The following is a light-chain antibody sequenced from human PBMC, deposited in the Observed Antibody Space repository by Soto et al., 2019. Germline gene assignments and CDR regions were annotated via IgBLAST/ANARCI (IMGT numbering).Light chain of an antibody. CDR3: SSYTSSDTVV. CDR2: DVS. J-gene: IGLJ2*01. V-gene: IGLV2-14*03. CDR1: SGDVGGYSY. Sequence: QSVLTQPASVSGSPGQSITISCTGTSGDVGGYSYVSWYQQHPGKAPKLMIYDVSNRPSGVSNRFSGSKSANTASLTISGLQAEDEADYYCSSYTSSDTVVFGGGTQLTVL.